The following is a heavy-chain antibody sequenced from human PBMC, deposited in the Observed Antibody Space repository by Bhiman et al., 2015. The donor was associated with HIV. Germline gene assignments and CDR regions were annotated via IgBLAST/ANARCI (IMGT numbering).Heavy chain of an antibody. D-gene: IGHD7-27*01. Sequence: QARLVESGGGVVQPGTSLTLSCVASGFTFDIHAMHWVRQAPGKGLQWMSVISYDGGHKSYADSVKGRFTISRDNSNNTLFLRLATLTSDDTALYYCTRDAGELGDDAFDVWGQGTMVIVSS. V-gene: IGHV3-30*03. J-gene: IGHJ3*01. CDR1: GFTFDIHA. CDR3: TRDAGELGDDAFDV. CDR2: ISYDGGHK.